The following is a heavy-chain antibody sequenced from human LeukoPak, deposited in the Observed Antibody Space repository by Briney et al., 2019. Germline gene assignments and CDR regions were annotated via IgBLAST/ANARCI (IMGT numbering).Heavy chain of an antibody. CDR2: INAGNGNT. J-gene: IGHJ4*02. V-gene: IGHV1-3*01. Sequence: ASVKVSCKASGYTFTSYAMHWVRQAPGQRLEWMGWINAGNGNTKYSQKFQGRVTITRDTSASTAYMELSSLRSEDTAVYYCARAWSLLGYCSSTSCSPPGYWGQGTLVTVSS. CDR1: GYTFTSYA. D-gene: IGHD2-2*01. CDR3: ARAWSLLGYCSSTSCSPPGY.